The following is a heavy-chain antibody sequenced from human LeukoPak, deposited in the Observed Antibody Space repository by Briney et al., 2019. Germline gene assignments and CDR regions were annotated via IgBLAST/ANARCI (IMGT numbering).Heavy chain of an antibody. CDR2: INPSGGST. D-gene: IGHD2-15*01. V-gene: IGHV1-46*01. J-gene: IGHJ6*03. CDR3: GREYPGRFPLDV. Sequence: ASVKVSCKASGYTFTSYYMHWVRQAPGQGLEWMGIINPSGGSTSYAQKFQGRVTMTRDTSTSTVYIELSSLRSEDTAVYYCGREYPGRFPLDVGAKGTTVTVPS. CDR1: GYTFTSYY.